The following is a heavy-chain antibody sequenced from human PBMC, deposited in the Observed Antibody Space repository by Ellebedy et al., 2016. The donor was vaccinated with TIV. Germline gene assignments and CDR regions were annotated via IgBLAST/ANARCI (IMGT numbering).Heavy chain of an antibody. CDR2: ISVGGST. J-gene: IGHJ3*02. CDR3: ATESFNDVDLILWGLFNM. D-gene: IGHD3-10*01. V-gene: IGHV3-66*01. CDR1: GFTVNSNY. Sequence: GGSLRLSCVVSGFTVNSNYMSWVRQAPRKGLEWVSVISVGGSTYYAESVKGRFTISRDNSKNTLFLQMNSLRGEGTAVYYCATESFNDVDLILWGLFNMWGQGTTVTVSS.